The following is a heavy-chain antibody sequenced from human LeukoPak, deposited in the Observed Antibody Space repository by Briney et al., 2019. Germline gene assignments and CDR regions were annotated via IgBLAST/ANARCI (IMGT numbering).Heavy chain of an antibody. CDR3: ARPCSGGSGGNFDY. Sequence: GGSLRLSCAASGFTFSSYWMHWVRQAPGKGLVWVSRINSDGSSTSYADSVKGRFTISRDNAKNTLYLQMNSLRAEDTAVYYCARPCSGGSGGNFDYWGQGTLVTVSS. D-gene: IGHD2-15*01. CDR1: GFTFSSYW. V-gene: IGHV3-74*01. J-gene: IGHJ4*02. CDR2: INSDGSST.